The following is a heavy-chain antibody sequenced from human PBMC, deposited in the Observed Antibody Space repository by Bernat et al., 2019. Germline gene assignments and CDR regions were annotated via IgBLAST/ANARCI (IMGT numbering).Heavy chain of an antibody. J-gene: IGHJ4*02. CDR3: AGGGQQLVPLDY. D-gene: IGHD6-13*01. CDR1: GFTFSSYG. CDR2: IWYDGSNK. Sequence: QVQLVESGGGVVQPGRSLRLSCAASGFTFSSYGMHWVRQAPGKGLEWVAVIWYDGSNKYYADSVKGRFTISRDNSKNTLYLQMNSLRAEDTAVYYCAGGGQQLVPLDYWGQGTLVTVSS. V-gene: IGHV3-33*01.